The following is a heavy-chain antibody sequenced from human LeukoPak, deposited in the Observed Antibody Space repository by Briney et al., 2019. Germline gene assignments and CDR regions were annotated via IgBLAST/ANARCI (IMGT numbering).Heavy chain of an antibody. Sequence: GGSLRLSRPGTGCIHRHYRLRGLRQPPAKGVEGVDFIKGDGCEYHFVGSVKEGFTISRDNDNKSLYLQINNQRAEDTAVYYCTRDSSSFDSWGQGTLVTLSS. CDR1: GCIHRHYR. V-gene: IGHV3-7*03. D-gene: IGHD6-13*01. CDR2: IKGDGCEY. J-gene: IGHJ4*02. CDR3: TRDSSSFDS.